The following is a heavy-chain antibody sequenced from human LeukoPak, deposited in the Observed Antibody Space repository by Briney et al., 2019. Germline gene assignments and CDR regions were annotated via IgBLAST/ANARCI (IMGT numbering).Heavy chain of an antibody. CDR3: AKASCGGDCYCMFDS. V-gene: IGHV3-23*01. CDR1: GFTFSSYA. J-gene: IGHJ4*02. D-gene: IGHD2-21*02. CDR2: ISGSGGST. Sequence: GGSLRLSCAASGFTFSSYAMSWVRQAPGKGLEWVSAISGSGGSTYYADSVKGRFTISRDNSKNTLSLLMNSLRADDTAVYYCAKASCGGDCYCMFDSWGQGTLVTVSS.